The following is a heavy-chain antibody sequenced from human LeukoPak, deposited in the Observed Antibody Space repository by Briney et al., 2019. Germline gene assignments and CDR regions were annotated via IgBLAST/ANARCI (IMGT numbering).Heavy chain of an antibody. V-gene: IGHV4-34*01. Sequence: SETLSLTCAVYGGSFSGYYWSWIRQPPGKGLEWIGEINHSGSTNYNPSLKSRVTISVDTSKKQFSLKLSSVTAADTAVYYCARAEDAFNIWGQGTRVTVSS. J-gene: IGHJ3*02. CDR3: ARAEDAFNI. CDR1: GGSFSGYY. CDR2: INHSGST.